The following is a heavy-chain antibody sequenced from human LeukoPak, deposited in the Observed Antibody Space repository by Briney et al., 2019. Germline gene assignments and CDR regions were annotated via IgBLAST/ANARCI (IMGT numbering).Heavy chain of an antibody. J-gene: IGHJ6*03. Sequence: GGSLRLSCAASGFTFSDYYMNWIRQAPGKGLEWVSYISNTGTSIYYADSVKGRFTISRDNAKNSLYLQMNSLRAEDTAVYYCARGVPKTSYYYYYMDVWGKGTTVTVSS. V-gene: IGHV3-11*01. CDR1: GFTFSDYY. CDR2: ISNTGTSI. D-gene: IGHD4-11*01. CDR3: ARGVPKTSYYYYYMDV.